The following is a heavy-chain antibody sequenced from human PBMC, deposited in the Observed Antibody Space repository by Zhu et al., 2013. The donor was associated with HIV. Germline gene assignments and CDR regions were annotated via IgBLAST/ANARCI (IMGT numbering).Heavy chain of an antibody. CDR2: FDPEDGET. CDR3: ATDNDFWRGRDAFDI. Sequence: QVQLVQSGAEVKKPGSSVKVSCKVSGYTLTELSMHWVRQAPGKGLEWMGGFDPEDGETIYAQKFQGRVTMTEDTSTDTAYMELSSLRSEDTAVYYCATDNDFWRGRDAFDIWGPRDNGHRLL. CDR1: GYTLTELS. J-gene: IGHJ3*02. D-gene: IGHD3-3*01. V-gene: IGHV1-24*01.